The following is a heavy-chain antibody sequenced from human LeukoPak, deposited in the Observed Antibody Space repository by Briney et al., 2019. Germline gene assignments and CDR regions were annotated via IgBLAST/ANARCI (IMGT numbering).Heavy chain of an antibody. V-gene: IGHV3-30*04. CDR2: ISYDGSNK. CDR1: GFTFSSYA. J-gene: IGHJ4*02. Sequence: GRSLRLSCAASGFTFSSYAMHWVRQAPGKGLEWVAVISYDGSNKYYADSVKGRFTISRDNSKNTLYLQMNSLRAEDTAVYYCAREVDCRGQGTLVTVSS. CDR3: AREVDC.